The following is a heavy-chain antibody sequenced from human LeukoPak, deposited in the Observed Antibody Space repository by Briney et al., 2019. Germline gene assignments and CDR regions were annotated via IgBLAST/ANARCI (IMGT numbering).Heavy chain of an antibody. Sequence: PGGSLRLSCAASGFIFSDAWMSWVRQAPGKGLEWVGRIKTITDGGTTDYAAPVKGRFTISRDGSKNTLYLQMTSLKTEDTAVYYCTTLPRLYCSTTSCNNYGSYWGQGALVTVSS. V-gene: IGHV3-15*01. CDR1: GFIFSDAW. CDR3: TTLPRLYCSTTSCNNYGSY. CDR2: IKTITDGGTT. J-gene: IGHJ4*02. D-gene: IGHD2-2*02.